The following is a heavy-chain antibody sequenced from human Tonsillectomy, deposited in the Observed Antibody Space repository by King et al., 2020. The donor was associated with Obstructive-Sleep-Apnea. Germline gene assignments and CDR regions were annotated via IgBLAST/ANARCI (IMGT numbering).Heavy chain of an antibody. Sequence: VQLQQWGAGLLKPSETLSLTCAVYGGSFSGYYWSWIRQPPGKGLEWIGEINHSGSTNYNPSLKSRVTISVDTSKNQFSLKLSSVTAADTAVYYCANIVVVTASYWYFDLWGRGTLVTVSS. D-gene: IGHD2-21*02. V-gene: IGHV4-34*01. CDR3: ANIVVVTASYWYFDL. CDR1: GGSFSGYY. CDR2: INHSGST. J-gene: IGHJ2*01.